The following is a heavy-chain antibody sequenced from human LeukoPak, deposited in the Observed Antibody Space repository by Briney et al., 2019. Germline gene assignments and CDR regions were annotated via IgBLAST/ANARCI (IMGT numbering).Heavy chain of an antibody. V-gene: IGHV4-38-2*01. CDR3: ARGGGSSSWSPIDY. CDR2: IYHTGST. Sequence: SETLSLTCAVSGYSISSGYYWRWIRQPPGKGLERIGSIYHTGSTYYNPSLQSRVTISVDTSKNHFSLKLSSVTAADTAVYYCARGGGSSSWSPIDYWGQGTLVTVSS. D-gene: IGHD6-13*01. CDR1: GYSISSGYY. J-gene: IGHJ4*02.